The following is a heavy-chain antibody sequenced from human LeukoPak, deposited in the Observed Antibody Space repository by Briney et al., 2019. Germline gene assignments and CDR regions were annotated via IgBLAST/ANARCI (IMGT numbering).Heavy chain of an antibody. CDR3: ASGYCSSTSCYDYYYYYMDV. Sequence: ASVKVSCKASGYTFTSYYMHWVRQAPGQGLEWMGLINPTGDSTGYAQKFQGRVTITADESTSTAYMELSSLRSEDTAVYYCASGYCSSTSCYDYYYYYMDVWGKGTTVTISS. D-gene: IGHD2-2*03. CDR1: GYTFTSYY. V-gene: IGHV1-46*01. CDR2: INPTGDST. J-gene: IGHJ6*03.